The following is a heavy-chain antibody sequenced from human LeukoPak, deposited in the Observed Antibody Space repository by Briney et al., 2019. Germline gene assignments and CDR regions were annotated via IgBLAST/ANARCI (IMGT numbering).Heavy chain of an antibody. D-gene: IGHD6-19*01. V-gene: IGHV3-21*01. CDR3: ARILDSAWGELGY. CDR2: ISSSSSYI. Sequence: PGGSLRLSCAASGFTFSTYSLNWVRQAPGKGLEWVSSISSSSSYIYYADSVKGRFTISRDNAKKSVYLQMNSLGAEDTAVYYCARILDSAWGELGYWGQGTLVTVSS. J-gene: IGHJ4*02. CDR1: GFTFSTYS.